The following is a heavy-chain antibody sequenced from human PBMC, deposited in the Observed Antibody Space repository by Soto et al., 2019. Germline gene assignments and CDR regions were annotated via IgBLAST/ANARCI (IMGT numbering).Heavy chain of an antibody. CDR2: SNRGGSI. D-gene: IGHD2-15*01. CDR3: TWDDVHCSGSSCSGISLDI. V-gene: IGHV3-66*01. CDR1: GFTVSSKY. J-gene: IGHJ6*04. Sequence: EVQLVESGGGLVQPGGSLRLSCAVSGFTVSSKYMSWVRQAPGNGLEWVPLSNRGGSISYADSVKGSFTICRDNPENTLYLQTSSRGVEDTGVYYCTWDDVHCSGSSCSGISLDIWGKGSGVPVSS.